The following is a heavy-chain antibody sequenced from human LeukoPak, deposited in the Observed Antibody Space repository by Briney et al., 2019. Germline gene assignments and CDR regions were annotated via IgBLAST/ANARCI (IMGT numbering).Heavy chain of an antibody. CDR1: GFRLRSYW. D-gene: IGHD3-16*01. CDR3: AKGTSDY. V-gene: IGHV3-74*01. J-gene: IGHJ4*02. CDR2: INSDGSRT. Sequence: GGSLRLSCVVSGFRLRSYWMHWVRQGPGKGLVWVAGINSDGSRTIYADSVKGRITISRDNSKNTLYLQMNSLRAEDTAVYYCAKGTSDYWGQGTLVTVSS.